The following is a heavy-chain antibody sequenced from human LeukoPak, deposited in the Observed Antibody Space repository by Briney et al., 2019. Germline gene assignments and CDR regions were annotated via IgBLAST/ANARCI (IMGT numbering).Heavy chain of an antibody. J-gene: IGHJ4*02. D-gene: IGHD4-17*01. V-gene: IGHV4-39*07. CDR3: ARDPSMTTVTHGGFDY. Sequence: SETPSLTCTVSGGSISSSSHYWGWIRQPPGKGLEWIGSIYYRGSTYYNPSLKSRVTISVDKSKNQFSLKLSSVTAADTAVYYCARDPSMTTVTHGGFDYWGQGTLVTVSS. CDR2: IYYRGST. CDR1: GGSISSSSHY.